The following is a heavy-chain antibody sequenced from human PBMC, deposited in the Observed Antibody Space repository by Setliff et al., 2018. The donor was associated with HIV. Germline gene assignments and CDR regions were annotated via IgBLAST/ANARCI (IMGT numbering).Heavy chain of an antibody. CDR1: GYTFTGYY. D-gene: IGHD6-19*01. CDR2: INPNSGGT. CDR3: ARDLVAVANTFYYYYMDV. Sequence: ASVKVSCKASGYTFTGYYMHWVRQAPGQGLEWMGWINPNSGGTNYAQNFQGRVTMTRDTSISTAYMELSRLRSDDTAVYYCARDLVAVANTFYYYYMDVWCKGTTVTVSS. V-gene: IGHV1-2*02. J-gene: IGHJ6*03.